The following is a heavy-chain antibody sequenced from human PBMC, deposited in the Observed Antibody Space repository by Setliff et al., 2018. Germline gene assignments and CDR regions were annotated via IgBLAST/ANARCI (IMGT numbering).Heavy chain of an antibody. CDR2: IYYSGSN. V-gene: IGHV4-39*07. CDR1: GGCISSSSYY. Sequence: SETLSLTCTVSGGCISSSSYYWGWNRKPPGKGLECIGSIYYSGSNYYNPSLKSRVNISVDTSKNQFSLKLISVTAADTAVYYCARFTGSSWVDYWGQGTLVTFSS. J-gene: IGHJ4*02. CDR3: ARFTGSSWVDY. D-gene: IGHD6-13*01.